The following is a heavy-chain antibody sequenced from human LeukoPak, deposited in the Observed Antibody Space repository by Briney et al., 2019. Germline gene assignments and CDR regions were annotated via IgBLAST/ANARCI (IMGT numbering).Heavy chain of an antibody. J-gene: IGHJ6*03. CDR1: GGTFSSYA. CDR2: IIPIFGTA. CDR3: ARWVYSYGPPYYYYYMDV. V-gene: IGHV1-69*06. D-gene: IGHD5-18*01. Sequence: GASVKVSCKASGGTFSSYAISWVRQAPGQGLEWMGGIIPIFGTANYAQKFQGRVTITADKSTSTAYMELSSLRSEDTAVYYCARWVYSYGPPYYYYYMDVWGKGTTVTVSS.